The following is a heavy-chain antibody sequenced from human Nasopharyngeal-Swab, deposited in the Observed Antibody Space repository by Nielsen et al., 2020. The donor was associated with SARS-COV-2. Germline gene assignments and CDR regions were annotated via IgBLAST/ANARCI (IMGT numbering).Heavy chain of an antibody. D-gene: IGHD3-10*01. V-gene: IGHV3-11*04. CDR2: ISTSGSTI. Sequence: GESLKISCAASGFTFSDYYVSWIRQAQGKGLEWVSYISTSGSTIYYADSVKGRFTISRDNAKNSLYLQMSSLRPEDTAVYYCARDNRYYGSANYFDYWGQGTLVTVSS. CDR3: ARDNRYYGSANYFDY. CDR1: GFTFSDYY. J-gene: IGHJ4*02.